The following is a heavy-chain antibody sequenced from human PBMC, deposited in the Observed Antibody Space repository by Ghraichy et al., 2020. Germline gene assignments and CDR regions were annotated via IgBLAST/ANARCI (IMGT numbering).Heavy chain of an antibody. V-gene: IGHV4-59*01. CDR2: IYYSGNT. J-gene: IGHJ4*02. D-gene: IGHD1-26*01. CDR3: AGGGSYFGY. Sequence: SETLSLTCTVSGGSISSYYWSWIRQTPGKGLEWIGHIYYSGNTNYNPSLKSRVTLSVDMSQNQFSLNLSSVTAADTAVYYCAGGGSYFGYWGQGTLVTVSS. CDR1: GGSISSYY.